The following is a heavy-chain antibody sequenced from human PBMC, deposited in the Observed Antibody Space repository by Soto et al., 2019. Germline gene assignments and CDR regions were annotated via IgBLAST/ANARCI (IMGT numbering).Heavy chain of an antibody. CDR3: ARGGYYYGSGSYFDY. Sequence: GGSLRLSCAASGFTFSSYSMNWVRQAPGKGLEWVSYISSSSSTIYYADSVKGRFTIYRDNAKNSLYLQMNSLRDEDTAVYYCARGGYYYGSGSYFDYWGQGTLVTVSS. CDR2: ISSSSSTI. V-gene: IGHV3-48*02. J-gene: IGHJ4*02. CDR1: GFTFSSYS. D-gene: IGHD3-10*01.